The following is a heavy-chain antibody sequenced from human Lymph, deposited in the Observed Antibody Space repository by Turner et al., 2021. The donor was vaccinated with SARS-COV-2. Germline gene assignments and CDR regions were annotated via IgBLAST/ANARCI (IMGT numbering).Heavy chain of an antibody. Sequence: QVQLVEAGAEVQKPGASVKVPCKAPGYTFTSYDINWVRKATGQGLEWMGGMNPNSGNTGSAQKFKGRATMTRNTSRTTAYVELSSLRAEDTAVYYCARGRYSGGGMDVWGQGTTVTVSS. CDR1: GYTFTSYD. CDR3: ARGRYSGGGMDV. D-gene: IGHD1-26*01. V-gene: IGHV1-8*02. CDR2: MNPNSGNT. J-gene: IGHJ6*02.